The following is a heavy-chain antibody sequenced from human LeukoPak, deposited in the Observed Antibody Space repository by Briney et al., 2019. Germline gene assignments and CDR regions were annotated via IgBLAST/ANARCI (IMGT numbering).Heavy chain of an antibody. CDR2: IRYDGSNK. CDR1: GFTFSSYG. D-gene: IGHD3-22*01. J-gene: IGHJ3*02. V-gene: IGHV3-30*02. Sequence: GGSLRLSCAASGFTFSSYGMHWVRQAPGKGLEWVAFIRYDGSNKYYADSVKGRFTISRDNSKNTLYLQMNSLRAEDTAVYYCANPYYDSSGYPHQDAFDIWGQGTMVTVSS. CDR3: ANPYYDSSGYPHQDAFDI.